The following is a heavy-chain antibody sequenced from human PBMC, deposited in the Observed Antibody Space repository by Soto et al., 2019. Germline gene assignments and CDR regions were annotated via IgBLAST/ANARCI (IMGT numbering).Heavy chain of an antibody. J-gene: IGHJ3*02. CDR3: AREQQWGVYGASDI. V-gene: IGHV3-33*01. D-gene: IGHD6-19*01. CDR2: MWHDGSNK. CDR1: GFSLSTYG. Sequence: QVQLVESGGGVVQPGRSLRLSCAASGFSLSTYGMYWVRQAPGKGLEWVAVMWHDGSNKDYADSVKGRFTISRDNSKNTLYLQMNSLRAEDTAVYYCAREQQWGVYGASDIWGQGTMVTVSS.